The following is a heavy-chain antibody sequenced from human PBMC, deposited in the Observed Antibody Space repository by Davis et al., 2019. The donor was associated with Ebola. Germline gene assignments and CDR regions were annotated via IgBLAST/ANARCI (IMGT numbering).Heavy chain of an antibody. Sequence: PGGSLRLSCAAAGFTLRSYVMSWVRQAPGKGLEWVSTLGTSADTYYADSVKGRFIIYRDNSRNTLDLQMNGLRVEDTAIYYCSKDTANIWFDIWGQGTMVTVSS. J-gene: IGHJ3*02. CDR1: GFTLRSYV. D-gene: IGHD2-21*02. V-gene: IGHV3-23*01. CDR2: LGTSADT. CDR3: SKDTANIWFDI.